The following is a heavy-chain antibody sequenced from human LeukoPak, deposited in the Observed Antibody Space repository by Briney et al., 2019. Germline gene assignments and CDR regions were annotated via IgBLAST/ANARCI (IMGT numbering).Heavy chain of an antibody. D-gene: IGHD3-3*01. Sequence: ASVRVSCKASGYTFADYHIHWVRQAPGQGLEWMGWISAYNGNTNYAQKLQGRVTMTTDTSTSTAYMELRSLRSDDTAVYYCASGPITIFGVVIDFPPRFDYWGQGTLVTVSS. CDR1: GYTFADYH. V-gene: IGHV1-18*04. CDR3: ASGPITIFGVVIDFPPRFDY. CDR2: ISAYNGNT. J-gene: IGHJ4*02.